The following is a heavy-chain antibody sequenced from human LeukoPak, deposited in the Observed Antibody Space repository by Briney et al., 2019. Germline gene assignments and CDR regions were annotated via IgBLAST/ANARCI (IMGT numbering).Heavy chain of an antibody. D-gene: IGHD3-10*01. CDR3: ARAQGNDAFDI. Sequence: SVKVSCKAYGGTFSSYTVGWVRQAPGQGLEWMGGVLPLLGAPSYAQKFQGRLTITTDESTSTVYLELSSLRSADTAVYYCARAQGNDAFDIWGQGTMVTVSS. CDR1: GGTFSSYT. CDR2: VLPLLGAP. V-gene: IGHV1-69*16. J-gene: IGHJ3*02.